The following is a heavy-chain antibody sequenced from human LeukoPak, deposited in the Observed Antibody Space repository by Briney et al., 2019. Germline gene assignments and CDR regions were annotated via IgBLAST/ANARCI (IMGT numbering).Heavy chain of an antibody. V-gene: IGHV1-46*01. D-gene: IGHD2-15*01. CDR2: INPSGGST. Sequence: ASVKVSCKASGYTFTSYYMHWVRQAPGQGLEWMGIINPSGGSTSYAQKFQGRVTMTRDTSTSTVYMELSSLRSEDTAVYYCARVREDCSGGSCYSYYYGMDVWGQGTTVTVSS. CDR1: GYTFTSYY. CDR3: ARVREDCSGGSCYSYYYGMDV. J-gene: IGHJ6*02.